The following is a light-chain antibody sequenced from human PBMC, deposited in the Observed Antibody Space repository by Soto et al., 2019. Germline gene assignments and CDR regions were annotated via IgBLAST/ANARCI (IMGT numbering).Light chain of an antibody. V-gene: IGKV3-20*01. CDR1: QSVSSSW. CDR3: QQYGSSPWT. J-gene: IGKJ1*01. Sequence: IVLTQSPGTLSLSPGERATLSCRASQSVSSSWLAWYQQKPGQAPRLLIYGASSRATGIPDRFSGSGSGTDFTLTISSLEPEDSAVFYCQQYGSSPWTFGQGTKVEIK. CDR2: GAS.